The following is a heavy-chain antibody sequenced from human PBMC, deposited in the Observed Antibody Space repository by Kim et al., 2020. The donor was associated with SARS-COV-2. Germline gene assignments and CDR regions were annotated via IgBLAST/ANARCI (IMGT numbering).Heavy chain of an antibody. D-gene: IGHD4-17*01. CDR3: ARGRGTTVTPLDY. J-gene: IGHJ4*02. Sequence: VYAQEFRGRVTMTTDTFKSTVYMELGSLRPEDTAVYYCARGRGTTVTPLDYWGQGTLVTVSS. V-gene: IGHV1-8*01.